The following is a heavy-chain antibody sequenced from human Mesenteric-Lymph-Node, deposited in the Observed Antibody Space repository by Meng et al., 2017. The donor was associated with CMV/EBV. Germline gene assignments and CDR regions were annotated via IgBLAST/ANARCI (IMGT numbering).Heavy chain of an antibody. CDR1: GYRFTTYW. CDR3: ARHGSNNGGGFDP. D-gene: IGHD4-11*01. Sequence: KGYGYRFTTYWISWVRQMPGKGLEWMGRINPRDSFIKYSPSFQANVTISVDNSISTVYLQWSSLKASDTAMYYCARHGSNNGGGFDPWGQGTLVTVSS. V-gene: IGHV5-10-1*01. J-gene: IGHJ5*02. CDR2: INPRDSFI.